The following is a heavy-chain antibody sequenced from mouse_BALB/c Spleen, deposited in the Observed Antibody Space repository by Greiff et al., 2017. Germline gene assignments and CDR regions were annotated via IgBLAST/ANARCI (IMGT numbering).Heavy chain of an antibody. V-gene: IGHV2-6-4*01. Sequence: VKLMESGPGLVAPSQSLSITCTVSGFSLSRYSVHWVRQPPGKGLEWLGMIWGGGSTDYNSALKSRLSISKDNSKSQVFLKMNSLQTDDTAMYYCAIPYYGNSGDYFDYWGQGTTLTVSS. D-gene: IGHD2-10*01. J-gene: IGHJ2*01. CDR3: AIPYYGNSGDYFDY. CDR1: GFSLSRYS. CDR2: IWGGGST.